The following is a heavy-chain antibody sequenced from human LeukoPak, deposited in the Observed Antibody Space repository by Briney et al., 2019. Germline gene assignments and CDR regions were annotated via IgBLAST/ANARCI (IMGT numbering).Heavy chain of an antibody. CDR2: INTDGSST. CDR1: GLTFSSYW. Sequence: SGGSLRLSCAASGLTFSSYWMHWIRQAPEKGLVWVSRINTDGSSTNYADSVKGRFTISRDNSKNTLYLQMNSLRAEDTAVYYCAKDQKWEQLHYFDYWGQGTLVTVSS. J-gene: IGHJ4*02. V-gene: IGHV3-74*01. D-gene: IGHD1-26*01. CDR3: AKDQKWEQLHYFDY.